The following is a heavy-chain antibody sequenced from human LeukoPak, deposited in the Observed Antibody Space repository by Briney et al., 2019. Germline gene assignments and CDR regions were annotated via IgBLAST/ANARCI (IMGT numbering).Heavy chain of an antibody. CDR2: IYYSGST. Sequence: SETLTLTCTVSGGSISSGAYYWSWIRQHPGKGLEWIGYIYYSGSTYYNPSLKSRVTISVDTSKNQFSLKLSSVTAADTAVYYCARDRTEQQLVGGDDAFDIWGQGTMVTVSS. D-gene: IGHD6-13*01. J-gene: IGHJ3*02. CDR3: ARDRTEQQLVGGDDAFDI. CDR1: GGSISSGAYY. V-gene: IGHV4-31*03.